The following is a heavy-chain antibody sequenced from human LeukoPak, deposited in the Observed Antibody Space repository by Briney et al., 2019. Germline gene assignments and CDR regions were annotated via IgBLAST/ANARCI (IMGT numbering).Heavy chain of an antibody. CDR3: SRDLSGSGSYLVGLAQD. CDR2: INPNIGGR. V-gene: IGHV1-2*02. CDR1: GYSLIRYY. Sequence: SVTVSCKPSGYSLIRYYMHLLRQAPRPPLEWMGWINPNIGGRNYAQKSQGRVTMNRDTSLSTDSMQLSTQRCDDPAVYYISRDLSGSGSYLVGLAQDWGQGTLVTVSS. J-gene: IGHJ4*02. D-gene: IGHD1-26*01.